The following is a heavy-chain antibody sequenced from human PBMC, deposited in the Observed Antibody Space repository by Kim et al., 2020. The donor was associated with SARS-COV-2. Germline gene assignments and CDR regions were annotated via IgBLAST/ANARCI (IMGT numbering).Heavy chain of an antibody. V-gene: IGHV1-69*13. CDR3: ARDFEGGGYSSGWGDY. CDR2: IIPIFGTA. D-gene: IGHD6-19*01. CDR1: GGTFSSYA. Sequence: SVKVSCKASGGTFSSYAISWVRQAPGQGLEWMGGIIPIFGTANYAQKFQGRVTITADESTSTAYMELSSLRSEDTAVYYCARDFEGGGYSSGWGDYWGQGTLVTVSS. J-gene: IGHJ4*02.